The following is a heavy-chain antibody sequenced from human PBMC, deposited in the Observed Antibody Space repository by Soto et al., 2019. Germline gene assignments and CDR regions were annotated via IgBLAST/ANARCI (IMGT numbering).Heavy chain of an antibody. CDR3: ARQRRITIFGVVNRYYFEY. D-gene: IGHD3-3*01. Sequence: ASVKVSCKASGYTFTSYDINWVRQATGQGLEWMGWMNPNSGNTGYAQKFQGRVTMTRNTSISTAYMEVSSLRSEDTAVYYCARQRRITIFGVVNRYYFEYWGQGTLVTVSS. CDR2: MNPNSGNT. V-gene: IGHV1-8*01. J-gene: IGHJ4*02. CDR1: GYTFTSYD.